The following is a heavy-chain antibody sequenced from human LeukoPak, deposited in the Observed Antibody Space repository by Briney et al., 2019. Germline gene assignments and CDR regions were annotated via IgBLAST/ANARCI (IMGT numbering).Heavy chain of an antibody. V-gene: IGHV1-2*02. CDR1: GYSFRDYH. CDR2: INPNNGDT. CDR3: ARGEYSNGYPYRLDF. D-gene: IGHD3-16*01. J-gene: IGHJ4*02. Sequence: ASVKVSCKASGYSFRDYHINWVRQASGQGPEWVGWINPNNGDTDYAKAFQGRVTMTRDTSISTAYMELNRLRSDDTAMYYCARGEYSNGYPYRLDFWGQGTLLTVSS.